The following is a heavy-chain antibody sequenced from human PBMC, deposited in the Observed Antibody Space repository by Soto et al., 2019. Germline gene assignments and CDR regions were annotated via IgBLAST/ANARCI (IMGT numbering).Heavy chain of an antibody. J-gene: IGHJ5*02. CDR1: GGSFSGYS. CDR2: INRSGST. D-gene: IGHD2-15*01. Sequence: QVQLQPWGAGLLKPSETLSLTCAVYGGSFSGYSWSWIRQPPGKGLEWIGEINRSGSTKYNPSLKSRVTISVDTSKNHFSLKLNSVTDADTAIYYCVRALVAATLGWFDPWGQGSLVTVSS. V-gene: IGHV4-34*01. CDR3: VRALVAATLGWFDP.